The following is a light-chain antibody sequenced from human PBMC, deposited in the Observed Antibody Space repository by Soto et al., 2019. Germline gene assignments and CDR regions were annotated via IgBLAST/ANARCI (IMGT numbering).Light chain of an antibody. CDR2: SNN. V-gene: IGLV1-44*01. Sequence: QSVLTQPPSASGTPGQTVTISCSGSSSNIGTNTVNWYQHLPGTAPKLLIYSNNQRPSGVPDRFSGSKSATSASLAISGLQSEDEADYYCASWDDSLNGPVFGGGTKLTVL. CDR3: ASWDDSLNGPV. CDR1: SSNIGTNT. J-gene: IGLJ2*01.